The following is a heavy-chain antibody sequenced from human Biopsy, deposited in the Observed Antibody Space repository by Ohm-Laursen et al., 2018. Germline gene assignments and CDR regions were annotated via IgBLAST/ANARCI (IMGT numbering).Heavy chain of an antibody. D-gene: IGHD6-19*01. CDR2: ISPKSGDT. J-gene: IGHJ4*02. CDR1: GFSFTGYY. CDR3: ALQSVAQMKNFDY. Sequence: ASVKVSCKASGFSFTGYYIHWVRRAPGQGLEWMGWISPKSGDTNYAHKFQGNITMTRDTSMSTAYTEMSRLRCDDTAVYYCALQSVAQMKNFDYWGQGTLVTVSS. V-gene: IGHV1-2*02.